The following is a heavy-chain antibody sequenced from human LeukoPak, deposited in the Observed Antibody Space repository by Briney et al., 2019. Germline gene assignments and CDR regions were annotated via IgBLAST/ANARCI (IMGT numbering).Heavy chain of an antibody. V-gene: IGHV1-2*06. CDR3: ARDPPRSTRAYYYYMDV. Sequence: ASVKVSCKASGYTFTGYYMHWVRQAPVQGLEWMGRINPNSGGTNYAQKFQGRVTMTRDTSISTAYMELSRLRSDDTAVYYCARDPPRSTRAYYYYMDVWGKGTTVTVSS. CDR2: INPNSGGT. CDR1: GYTFTGYY. D-gene: IGHD2-2*01. J-gene: IGHJ6*03.